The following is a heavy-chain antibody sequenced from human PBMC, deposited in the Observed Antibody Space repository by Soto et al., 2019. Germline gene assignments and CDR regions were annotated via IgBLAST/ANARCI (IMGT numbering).Heavy chain of an antibody. V-gene: IGHV1-18*01. Sequence: QVQLVQSGAEVKKPGASVKVSCKASGYTFTSYGISWVRQAPGQGLEWMGWISAYNGNTNYAQKLQGRVTMTTDTSKSTAYMELRSLRSDDTAVYYCARDTVDYYGSGSEALYNWFDPWGQGTLVTVSS. CDR1: GYTFTSYG. CDR2: ISAYNGNT. CDR3: ARDTVDYYGSGSEALYNWFDP. J-gene: IGHJ5*02. D-gene: IGHD3-10*01.